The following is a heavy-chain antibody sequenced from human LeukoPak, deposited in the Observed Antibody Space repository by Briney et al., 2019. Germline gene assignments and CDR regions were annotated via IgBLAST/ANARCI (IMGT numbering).Heavy chain of an antibody. V-gene: IGHV1-18*01. J-gene: IGHJ6*02. CDR1: GYTFTSYG. CDR2: ISAYNGNT. Sequence: ASVKVSCKASGYTFTSYGISWVRQAPGQGLEWMGWISAYNGNTNYAQKLQGRVTMTTDTSTSTAYMELRSLRSDDTAVYYCARSRVVATMNYYYGMDVWGQGTTVTVS. D-gene: IGHD5-12*01. CDR3: ARSRVVATMNYYYGMDV.